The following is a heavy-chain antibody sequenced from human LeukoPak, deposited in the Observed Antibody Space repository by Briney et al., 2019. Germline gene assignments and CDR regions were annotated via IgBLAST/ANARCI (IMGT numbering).Heavy chain of an antibody. V-gene: IGHV2-5*02. CDR1: GFSLSTRGVG. CDR3: AHRTYYYDSSGHAFDY. Sequence: SGPTLVKPTQTLTLTCTFSGFSLSTRGVGVGWIRQPPGKALEWLALIYWDDDKRYSPSLKSRLTITKDTSKNQVVLTMTNMDPVDTATYYCAHRTYYYDSSGHAFDYWGQGTLVTVSS. CDR2: IYWDDDK. D-gene: IGHD3-22*01. J-gene: IGHJ4*02.